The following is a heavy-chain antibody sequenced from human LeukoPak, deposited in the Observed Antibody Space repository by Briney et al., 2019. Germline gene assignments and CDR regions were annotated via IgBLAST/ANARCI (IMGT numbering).Heavy chain of an antibody. V-gene: IGHV4-4*07. CDR2: IYISGST. CDR3: ARDAYCSSTSCYRTDAFDI. Sequence: PSETLSLTCTVSGGSISSYYWSWIRQPAGKGLEWIGRIYISGSTNYNPSLKSRVTMSVDTSKNQFSLKLSSVTAADTAVYYCARDAYCSSTSCYRTDAFDIWGQGTMVTVSS. CDR1: GGSISSYY. D-gene: IGHD2-2*02. J-gene: IGHJ3*02.